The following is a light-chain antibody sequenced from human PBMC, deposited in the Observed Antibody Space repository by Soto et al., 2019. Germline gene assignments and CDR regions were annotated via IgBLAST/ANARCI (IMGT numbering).Light chain of an antibody. CDR3: QQYRSSPCT. Sequence: EIVLTQSPATLSLTTGERATLSCGASQSVSSSCLAWYQQKPGLAPRLLIYDASSRATGIPDRFSGSGSGTDFTLTISRLEPEDFAVHYCQQYRSSPCTFGQGTKLEIK. CDR2: DAS. CDR1: QSVSSSC. J-gene: IGKJ2*02. V-gene: IGKV3D-20*01.